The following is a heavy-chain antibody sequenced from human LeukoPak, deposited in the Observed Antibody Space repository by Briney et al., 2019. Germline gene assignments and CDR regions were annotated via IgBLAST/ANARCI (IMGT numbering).Heavy chain of an antibody. CDR2: INYSGST. CDR1: GGSTSSGNSY. J-gene: IGHJ4*02. CDR3: ARYVVYGSEKYYFDY. V-gene: IGHV4-39*01. D-gene: IGHD3-10*01. Sequence: SETLSLTCAVSGGSTSSGNSYWSWIRQPPGKELEWIATINYSGSTYCNPSLKSRVTISVDTSKNQFSLRLSSVTAADTAVYFCARYVVYGSEKYYFDYWGQGSLVTVSS.